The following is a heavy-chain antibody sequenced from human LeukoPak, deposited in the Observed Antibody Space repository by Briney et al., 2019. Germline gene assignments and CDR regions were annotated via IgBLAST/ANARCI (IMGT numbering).Heavy chain of an antibody. D-gene: IGHD3-10*01. Sequence: GGSLRLSCAVSGLTLSNYGMSWVRRAPGKGLEWVAGLSGSGGGTNYADSVKGRFTISRDNAKNTLYLQMNSLRAEDTAVYFCAKRGVVIRVILVGFHKEAYYFDSWGQGALVTVSS. CDR2: LSGSGGGT. CDR3: AKRGVVIRVILVGFHKEAYYFDS. V-gene: IGHV3-23*01. CDR1: GLTLSNYG. J-gene: IGHJ4*02.